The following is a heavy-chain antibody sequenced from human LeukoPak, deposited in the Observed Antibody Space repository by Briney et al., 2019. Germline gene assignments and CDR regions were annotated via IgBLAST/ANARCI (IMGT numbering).Heavy chain of an antibody. CDR1: GGTFSRYA. CDR3: AREEVSYGDDAFDI. V-gene: IGHV1-69*13. J-gene: IGHJ3*02. Sequence: SVKGSCKASGGTFSRYAISWVRQAPGEGLEWMGGSIPICGTANYAHKFQGRVTITADESTSTAYTELSSLRSEDTAVYYCAREEVSYGDDAFDIWGQGTMVTVSS. CDR2: SIPICGTA. D-gene: IGHD4-17*01.